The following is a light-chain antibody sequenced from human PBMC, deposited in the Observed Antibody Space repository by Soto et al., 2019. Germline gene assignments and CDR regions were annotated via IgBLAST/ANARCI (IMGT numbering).Light chain of an antibody. V-gene: IGLV1-44*01. CDR3: AAWDDSLNGYV. CDR2: SNN. Sequence: QSVLTQPPSASGTPGQRVTISCSGSSSNIGSNTVNWYQQLPGTAPKLLIYSNNQRPSGVPDRVSGSKSGTSASLAISGLQSADEADYYCAAWDDSLNGYVFGTGTKVTVL. J-gene: IGLJ1*01. CDR1: SSNIGSNT.